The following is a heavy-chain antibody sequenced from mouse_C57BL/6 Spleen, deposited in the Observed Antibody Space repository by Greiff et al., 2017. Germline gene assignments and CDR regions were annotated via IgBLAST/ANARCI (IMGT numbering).Heavy chain of an antibody. V-gene: IGHV1-52*01. CDR2: IDPSDSET. J-gene: IGHJ4*01. CDR3: ARNGYYDYYAMDY. CDR1: GYTFTSYW. Sequence: QVQLQQSGAELVRPGSSVQLSCKASGYTFTSYWMHWVKQRPIQGLEWIGNIDPSDSETHYNQKFKDKATLTVDKSSSTAYMQLSSLTSEDSAVYYCARNGYYDYYAMDYWRQGTSVTVSS. D-gene: IGHD2-3*01.